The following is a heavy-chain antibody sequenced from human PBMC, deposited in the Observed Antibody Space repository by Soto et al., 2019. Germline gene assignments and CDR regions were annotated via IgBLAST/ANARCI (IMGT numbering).Heavy chain of an antibody. Sequence: ASVKVSCKASGYTFTNYGISWVRQAPGQGLEWMGWINVYNGNTKYAQKVQGRVTMTTDTSTSTAYMELRSLRSDDTAVYYCATGGPGGSYFEAAVDYWGQGTLVTVSS. D-gene: IGHD1-26*01. V-gene: IGHV1-18*01. CDR3: ATGGPGGSYFEAAVDY. CDR2: INVYNGNT. CDR1: GYTFTNYG. J-gene: IGHJ4*02.